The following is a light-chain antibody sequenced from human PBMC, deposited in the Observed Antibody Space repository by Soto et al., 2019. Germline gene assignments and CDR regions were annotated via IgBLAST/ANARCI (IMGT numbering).Light chain of an antibody. CDR3: GSYTSSSNYV. CDR2: EVS. J-gene: IGLJ1*01. Sequence: HPGTAPKLVIYEVSNRPSGTSDRFSGSKSGHTASLTISGLQTEDEAVYYCGSYTSSSNYVFGTGTKVTVL. V-gene: IGLV2-14*03.